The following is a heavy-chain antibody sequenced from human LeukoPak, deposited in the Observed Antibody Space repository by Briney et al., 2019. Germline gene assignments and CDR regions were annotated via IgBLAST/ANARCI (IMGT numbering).Heavy chain of an antibody. CDR1: GYTFTGYY. Sequence: SVKVSCKASGYTFTGYYMHWVRQAPGQGLEWMGRIIPILGIANYAQKFQGRVTITADKSTSTAYMELSSLRSEDTAVYYCAEGQDGYPFDYWGQGTLVTVSS. CDR3: AEGQDGYPFDY. D-gene: IGHD5-24*01. CDR2: IIPILGIA. J-gene: IGHJ4*02. V-gene: IGHV1-69*02.